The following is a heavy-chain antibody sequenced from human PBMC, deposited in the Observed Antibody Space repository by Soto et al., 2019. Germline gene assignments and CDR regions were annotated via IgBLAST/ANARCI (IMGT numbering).Heavy chain of an antibody. V-gene: IGHV1-24*01. CDR1: GYTLTELS. D-gene: IGHD3-22*01. CDR3: ATLHPCYDSSGYHYWFDP. J-gene: IGHJ5*02. Sequence: GASVKVPCKVSGYTLTELSMHQVRQAPGKGLEGMGGFDPEHGETNYAQKLQGRVTMTEDTSTDPAYMELSSLRSDDTAVQYCATLHPCYDSSGYHYWFDPWGQGTLVTVSS. CDR2: FDPEHGET.